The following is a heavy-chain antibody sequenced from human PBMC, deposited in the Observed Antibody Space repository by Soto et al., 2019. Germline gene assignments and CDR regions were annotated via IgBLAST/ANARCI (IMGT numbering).Heavy chain of an antibody. J-gene: IGHJ6*02. Sequence: EVQLVESGGGLVQPGGSLRLSCAASGLIFSDYHMDWVRQAPGKGLEWVGRIIRKANSYTTEYAASVKGRLTISRDDSKNSLYLQMNSLKSEDTAVYYCAMLGGWSGGSSGMDVWGQGTTVTVSS. D-gene: IGHD6-19*01. CDR1: GLIFSDYH. CDR3: AMLGGWSGGSSGMDV. CDR2: IIRKANSYTT. V-gene: IGHV3-72*01.